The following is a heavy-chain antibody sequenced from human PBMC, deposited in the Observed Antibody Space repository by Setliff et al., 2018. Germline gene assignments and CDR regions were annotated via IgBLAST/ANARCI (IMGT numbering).Heavy chain of an antibody. J-gene: IGHJ6*03. V-gene: IGHV4-39*07. CDR2: VYYSGNT. CDR1: GGSISTTDYY. CDR3: ARDSRGNPPNYMDV. Sequence: SETLSLTCTVSGGSISTTDYYWGWIRQPPGKGLEWIGCVYYSGNTYYSPSLKSRVTMSVDTSKNQFSLKLSSVTAADTAVYYCARDSRGNPPNYMDVWGKGTTVTVS.